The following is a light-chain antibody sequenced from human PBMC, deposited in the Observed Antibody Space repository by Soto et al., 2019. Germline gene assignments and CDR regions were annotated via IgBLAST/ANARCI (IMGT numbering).Light chain of an antibody. CDR1: QSVSSNY. Sequence: EIVLTQSPGTLSLSPGERATLSCRASQSVSSNYLAWYQQKPGQAPRLLIYHASSRVTGIPDRFSGSGSGTDCALPISRLEPDDFAVYYCQRYGGSTLTFGPGAKVDIK. CDR2: HAS. J-gene: IGKJ3*01. V-gene: IGKV3-20*01. CDR3: QRYGGSTLT.